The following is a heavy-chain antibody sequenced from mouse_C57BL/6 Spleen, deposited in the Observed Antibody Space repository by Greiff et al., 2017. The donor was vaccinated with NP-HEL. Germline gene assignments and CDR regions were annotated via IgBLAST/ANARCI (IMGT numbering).Heavy chain of an antibody. Sequence: VQLQQSGAELAKPGASVKLSCKASGYTFTSYWLHWVKQRPGQGLEWIGYINPSSGYTKYNQKFKDKATLTADKSSSTAYMQLSSLTYEDSAVYYCARDDYDGGDAMDYWGQGTSVTVSS. CDR3: ARDDYDGGDAMDY. D-gene: IGHD2-4*01. CDR1: GYTFTSYW. J-gene: IGHJ4*01. CDR2: INPSSGYT. V-gene: IGHV1-7*01.